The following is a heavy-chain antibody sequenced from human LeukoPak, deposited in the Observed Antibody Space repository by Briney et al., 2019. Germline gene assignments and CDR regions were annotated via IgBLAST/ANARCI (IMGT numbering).Heavy chain of an antibody. J-gene: IGHJ4*02. Sequence: GGSLRLSCAASGFTFSSYGMHWVRQAPGKGLEWVAFIRYGGSNKYYADSVKGRFTISRDNSKNTLYLQMNSLRAEDTAVYYCATSLPDYGSGLYWGQGTLVTVSS. CDR2: IRYGGSNK. CDR3: ATSLPDYGSGLY. D-gene: IGHD3-10*01. V-gene: IGHV3-30*02. CDR1: GFTFSSYG.